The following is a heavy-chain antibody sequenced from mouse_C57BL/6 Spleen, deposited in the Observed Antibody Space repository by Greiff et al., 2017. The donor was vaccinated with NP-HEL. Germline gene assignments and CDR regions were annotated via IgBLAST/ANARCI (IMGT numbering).Heavy chain of an antibody. V-gene: IGHV1-80*01. CDR1: GYAFSSYW. J-gene: IGHJ4*01. CDR2: IYPGDGDT. CDR3: ARRSTPLYYYAMDY. Sequence: VQLQQSGAELVKPGASVKISCKASGYAFSSYWMNWVKQRPGKGLEWIGQIYPGDGDTNYNGKFKGKATLTADKSSSTAYMQLSSLTSEDSAVYFCARRSTPLYYYAMDYWGQGTSVTVSS. D-gene: IGHD1-1*01.